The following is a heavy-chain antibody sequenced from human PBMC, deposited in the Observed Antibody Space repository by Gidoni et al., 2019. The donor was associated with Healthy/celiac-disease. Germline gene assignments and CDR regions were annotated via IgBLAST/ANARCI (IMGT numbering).Heavy chain of an antibody. CDR2: ISSSSSTI. D-gene: IGHD4-17*01. Sequence: EVQLVESGGGLVQPGGSLRLSCAASGFTFSSYSMNWVRQAPGKGLEWVSYISSSSSTIYYADSVKGRFTISRDNAKNSLYLQMNSLRDEDTAVYYCAVNKGHDYGDYVVAFDIWGQGTMVTVSS. V-gene: IGHV3-48*02. CDR1: GFTFSSYS. J-gene: IGHJ3*02. CDR3: AVNKGHDYGDYVVAFDI.